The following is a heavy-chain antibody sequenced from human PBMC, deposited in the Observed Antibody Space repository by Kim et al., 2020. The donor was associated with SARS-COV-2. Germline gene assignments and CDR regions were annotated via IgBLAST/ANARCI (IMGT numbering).Heavy chain of an antibody. CDR1: GLTFSSYW. V-gene: IGHV3-7*01. CDR3: ARGSGSYYIH. D-gene: IGHD3-10*01. CDR2: VKQDGSER. J-gene: IGHJ4*02. Sequence: GGSLRLSCAASGLTFSSYWMSWVRQAPGKGLEWVANVKQDGSERNYVDSVKGRFTISRDNAKNSLYLQMDSLRAEDTAVYYCARGSGSYYIHWGQGTLVTVSS.